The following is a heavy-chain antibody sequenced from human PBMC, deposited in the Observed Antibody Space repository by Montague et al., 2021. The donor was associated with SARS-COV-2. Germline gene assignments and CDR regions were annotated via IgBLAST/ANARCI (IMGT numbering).Heavy chain of an antibody. D-gene: IGHD2-8*02. V-gene: IGHV4-34*01. J-gene: IGHJ4*02. CDR1: SGSLSGYY. CDR2: INYSGDT. Sequence: SETLSLTCAVYSGSLSGYYWSWICQAPGKGQGRIGVINYSGDTYYNSYRTSRVTISMDPSESQFSLKMTPVTAADTAVYDCGGLEWSWWSFGYWGQGTLVTVSS. CDR3: GGLEWSWWSFGY.